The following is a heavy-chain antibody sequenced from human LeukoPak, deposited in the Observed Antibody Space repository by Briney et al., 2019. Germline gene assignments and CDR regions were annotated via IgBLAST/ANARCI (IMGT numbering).Heavy chain of an antibody. Sequence: GASVKVSCKASGYTFTSYYMHWVRQAPGQGLGWMGIINPSGGSTSYAQKFQGRVTMTRDTSTSTVYMELSSLRSEDTAVYYCARAGYCSSTSCSLESAFDIWGQGTMVTVSS. CDR3: ARAGYCSSTSCSLESAFDI. CDR1: GYTFTSYY. D-gene: IGHD2-2*01. CDR2: INPSGGST. V-gene: IGHV1-46*01. J-gene: IGHJ3*02.